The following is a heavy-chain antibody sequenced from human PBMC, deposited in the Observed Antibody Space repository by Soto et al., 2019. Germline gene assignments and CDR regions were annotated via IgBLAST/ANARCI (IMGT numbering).Heavy chain of an antibody. V-gene: IGHV3-30*18. CDR1: GFTFSSYG. CDR3: VKDKWSSSWTDY. CDR2: ISYDGSNK. J-gene: IGHJ4*02. Sequence: QVQLVESGGGVVQPGRSLRLSCAASGFTFSSYGMHWVRQAPGKGLEWVAVISYDGSNKYYADSVKGRFTISRDNSKNSLYLQMNSLRAEDTAEYDCVKDKWSSSWTDYWGQGTLVTVSS. D-gene: IGHD6-13*01.